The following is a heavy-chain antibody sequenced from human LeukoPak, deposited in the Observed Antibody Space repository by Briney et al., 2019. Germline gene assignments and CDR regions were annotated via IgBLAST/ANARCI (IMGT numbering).Heavy chain of an antibody. Sequence: SETLSLTCTVTGGSISTRNHYWGWLRQPPGKGLEWIGSIGYTGTTNSNPSLKSRVTISVDTSKNQFSLNLSSVTAADTAVYYCARHASAGSGRRAIDYWGQGTLVTVSS. V-gene: IGHV4-39*01. D-gene: IGHD3-10*01. CDR1: GGSISTRNHY. J-gene: IGHJ4*02. CDR3: ARHASAGSGRRAIDY. CDR2: IGYTGTT.